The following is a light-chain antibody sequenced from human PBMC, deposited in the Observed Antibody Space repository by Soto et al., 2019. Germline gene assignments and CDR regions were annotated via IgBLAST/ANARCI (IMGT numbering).Light chain of an antibody. J-gene: IGKJ4*01. V-gene: IGKV3-11*01. CDR2: DAS. CDR1: QSVSSY. Sequence: ETVLTQSPATLSLSPGERATLSCRASQSVSSYLAWYQQKPVQAPRLLIYDASNRATGIPARFSGSGSGTDFTLTISSLEPADFAVYYCQQRSNWPLTFGGGTKVDIK. CDR3: QQRSNWPLT.